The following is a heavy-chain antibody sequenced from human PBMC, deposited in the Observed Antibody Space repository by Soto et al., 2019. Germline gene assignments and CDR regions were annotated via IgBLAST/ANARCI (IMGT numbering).Heavy chain of an antibody. V-gene: IGHV4-30-2*01. CDR3: AREGDYYDSSGYPIYYFDY. J-gene: IGHJ4*02. D-gene: IGHD3-22*01. CDR2: IYHSGST. CDR1: GGSISSGGYS. Sequence: SETLSLTCAVSGGSISSGGYSWSWIRQPPGKGLEWIGYIYHSGSTYYNPSLKSRVTISVDRSKNQFSLKLSSATAADTAVYYCAREGDYYDSSGYPIYYFDYWGQGTLVTVSS.